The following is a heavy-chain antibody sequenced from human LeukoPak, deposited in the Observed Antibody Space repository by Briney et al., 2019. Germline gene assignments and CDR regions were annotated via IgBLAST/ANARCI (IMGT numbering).Heavy chain of an antibody. V-gene: IGHV4-59*01. CDR3: ARDSGYPLDL. CDR1: GGSISTYH. CDR2: INYSGTT. Sequence: SETLSLTCTVSGGSISTYHWSWIRQPPGKGLEWIGHINYSGTTNYNPSLKSRVTISVDTSNNEFSLKLSSVTAADTAVYYCARDSGYPLDLWGRGTMVTVSS. D-gene: IGHD3-9*01. J-gene: IGHJ3*01.